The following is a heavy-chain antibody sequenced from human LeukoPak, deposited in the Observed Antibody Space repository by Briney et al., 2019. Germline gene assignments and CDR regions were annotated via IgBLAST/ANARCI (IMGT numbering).Heavy chain of an antibody. Sequence: ASVKVSCKASGYTFTSYGISWVRQAPGQGLEWMGWISAYNGNTNYAQKLQGRVTMTTDTSTSTAYMELRSLRSDDTAVYYCARVDLYYDSGYSRAANDYWGQGTLVTVSS. CDR3: ARVDLYYDSGYSRAANDY. CDR1: GYTFTSYG. D-gene: IGHD3-22*01. V-gene: IGHV1-18*01. CDR2: ISAYNGNT. J-gene: IGHJ4*02.